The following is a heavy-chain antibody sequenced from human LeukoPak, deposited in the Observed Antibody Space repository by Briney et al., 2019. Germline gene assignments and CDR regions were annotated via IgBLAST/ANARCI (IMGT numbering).Heavy chain of an antibody. CDR3: ARGVDY. CDR2: IGSSSVTI. V-gene: IGHV3-48*01. J-gene: IGHJ4*02. CDR1: GFTFSDYS. Sequence: GGSLRLSCAASGFTFSDYSMNWVRQAPGKGLEWVSYIGSSSVTINYAGSVKGRFTASRDNAKSSLYLQMNSLTVDDTAVYYCARGVDYWGQGTLVTVSS.